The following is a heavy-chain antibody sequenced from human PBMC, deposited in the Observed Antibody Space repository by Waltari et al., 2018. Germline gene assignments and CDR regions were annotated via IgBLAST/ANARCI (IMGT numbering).Heavy chain of an antibody. V-gene: IGHV5-51*03. D-gene: IGHD5-18*01. J-gene: IGHJ6*02. CDR2: IYPGNSDS. Sequence: EVQLAQSGAEVKKPGESLKISCKGSGYNFNSHYFAWLRHTPGKGLEWRGSIYPGNSDSRYSPSFQGQVTFSSDKSISAAYLKWSSLKASDTAIYYCARQNSYGYPYHGMDVWGPGTTVTVSS. CDR3: ARQNSYGYPYHGMDV. CDR1: GYNFNSHY.